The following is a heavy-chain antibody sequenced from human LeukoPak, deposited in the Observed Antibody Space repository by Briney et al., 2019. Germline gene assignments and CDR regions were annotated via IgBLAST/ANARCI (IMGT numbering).Heavy chain of an antibody. CDR2: ITESSSSYR. D-gene: IGHD3-22*01. Sequence: GGSLRLSCAASGFTFTSYAMSWVRQAPGKGLEWVSSITESSSSYRYYADSVRGRFTISRDNARNSLYLQMNSVRAEDTAVYYCAKDRHYDSSGYYYVQTYFDYWGQGTLVTVSS. V-gene: IGHV3-21*01. J-gene: IGHJ4*02. CDR1: GFTFTSYA. CDR3: AKDRHYDSSGYYYVQTYFDY.